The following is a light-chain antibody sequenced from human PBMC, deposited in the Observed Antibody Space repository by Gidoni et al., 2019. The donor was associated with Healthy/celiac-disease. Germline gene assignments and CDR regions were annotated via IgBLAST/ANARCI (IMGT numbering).Light chain of an antibody. Sequence: DIQLTQSPSFLSASVGDRVTITCRASQGISSYLAWYQQKPGKAPKLLIYAASTLQSGVPSRFSGSGSGTEFTLTISSLQPEDFATYYCQQLNSYPLTFGPXTKVDI. CDR3: QQLNSYPLT. CDR1: QGISSY. CDR2: AAS. V-gene: IGKV1-9*01. J-gene: IGKJ3*01.